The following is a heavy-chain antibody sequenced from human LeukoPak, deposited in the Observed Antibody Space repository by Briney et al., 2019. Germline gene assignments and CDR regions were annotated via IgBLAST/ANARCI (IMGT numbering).Heavy chain of an antibody. J-gene: IGHJ4*02. Sequence: SQTLSLTCTVSGGSISSGSYYWSWIRQPAGKGLEWIGRIYTSGSTNYNPSLKSRVTISVDTSKNQFSLKLSSVTAADTAVYYCARDKVGATLVVDYWGQGTLVTVSS. CDR3: ARDKVGATLVVDY. CDR2: IYTSGST. V-gene: IGHV4-61*02. D-gene: IGHD1-26*01. CDR1: GGSISSGSYY.